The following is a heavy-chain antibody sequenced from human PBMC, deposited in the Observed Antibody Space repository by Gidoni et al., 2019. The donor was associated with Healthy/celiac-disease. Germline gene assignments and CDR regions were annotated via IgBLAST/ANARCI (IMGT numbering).Heavy chain of an antibody. V-gene: IGHV3-21*01. J-gene: IGHJ6*02. CDR3: ARIYCSSTSCYENYYYGMDV. Sequence: EVPLVESVGGLVKPGGSLRLSCAASAFPFRRYSLNWVRQAPGKGLEWVSSISSSSRYIYYADSVKGRFTISRDNAKNALYLQMNSLRAEDTAVYYCARIYCSSTSCYENYYYGMDVWGQGTTVTVSS. CDR1: AFPFRRYS. CDR2: ISSSSRYI. D-gene: IGHD2-2*01.